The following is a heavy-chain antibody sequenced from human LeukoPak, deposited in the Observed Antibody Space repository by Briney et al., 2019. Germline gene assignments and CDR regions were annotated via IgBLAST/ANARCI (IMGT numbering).Heavy chain of an antibody. CDR1: GFTFSSNA. V-gene: IGHV3-23*01. CDR2: IRGSGGGT. CDR3: AKVRSDYYDILTGNYNPLFDY. Sequence: LGGSLRLSCAASGFTFSSNAMSWVRQAPGKGLEWVSAIRGSGGGTYYADSVKGRFTISRDNSKNTLYLQMNSLRAEDTAVYYCAKVRSDYYDILTGNYNPLFDYWGQGTLVTVSS. D-gene: IGHD3-9*01. J-gene: IGHJ4*02.